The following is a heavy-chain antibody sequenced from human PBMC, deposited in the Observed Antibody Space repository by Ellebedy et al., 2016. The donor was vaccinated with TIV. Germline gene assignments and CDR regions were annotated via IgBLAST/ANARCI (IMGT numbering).Heavy chain of an antibody. CDR1: GFTFSSYA. Sequence: GESLKISCAASGFTFSSYAMSWVRQAPGKGLQWVSAISGSGGSTYYADFVKGRFTISRDNSKNTLYLQMNSLRAEDTAVYYCAKEPDYGGSGYWYFDLWGRGTLVTVSS. V-gene: IGHV3-23*01. CDR3: AKEPDYGGSGYWYFDL. J-gene: IGHJ2*01. D-gene: IGHD4-23*01. CDR2: ISGSGGST.